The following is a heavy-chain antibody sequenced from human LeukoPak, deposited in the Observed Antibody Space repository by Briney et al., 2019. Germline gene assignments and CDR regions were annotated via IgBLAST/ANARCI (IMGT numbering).Heavy chain of an antibody. D-gene: IGHD2-15*01. Sequence: GGTLRLSCVASGFTFSSHGMNWVRQAPGKGLEWVSGIIPSGHTTYYAGSVRGRFTISRDNSRNTVYLQMNSLRAEDTAVYFCSRGYSGGFDYWGQGTLVTVSS. CDR1: GFTFSSHG. CDR3: SRGYSGGFDY. J-gene: IGHJ4*02. V-gene: IGHV3-23*01. CDR2: IIPSGHTT.